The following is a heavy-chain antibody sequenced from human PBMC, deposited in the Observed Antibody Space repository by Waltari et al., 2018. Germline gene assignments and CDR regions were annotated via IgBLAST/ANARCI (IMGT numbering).Heavy chain of an antibody. J-gene: IGHJ6*02. V-gene: IGHV3-43D*04. Sequence: EVQLVESGGVVVQPGGSLRLSCAASGFRFDDYAMPWVRQAPGKGLVWVSLISWDGGSTYYADSVKGRFTISRDNSKNSLYLQMNSLRAEDTALYYCAKDRSAYYYYGMDVWGQGTTVTVSS. CDR2: ISWDGGST. CDR1: GFRFDDYA. CDR3: AKDRSAYYYYGMDV.